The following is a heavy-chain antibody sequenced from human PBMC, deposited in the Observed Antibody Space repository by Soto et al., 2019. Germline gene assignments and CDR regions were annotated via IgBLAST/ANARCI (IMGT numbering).Heavy chain of an antibody. CDR1: GFSLSTSGMR. D-gene: IGHD1-26*01. CDR2: IDWDDDK. Sequence: SGPTLVNPTQTLTLTCTFSGFSLSTSGMRVSWIRQPPGKALEWLARIDWDDDKFYSTSLRTRLTISKDTSKNQVVLTMTNMDPVDTATYYCARLNSGSFYCDYWGQGTLVTVSS. CDR3: ARLNSGSFYCDY. J-gene: IGHJ4*02. V-gene: IGHV2-70*04.